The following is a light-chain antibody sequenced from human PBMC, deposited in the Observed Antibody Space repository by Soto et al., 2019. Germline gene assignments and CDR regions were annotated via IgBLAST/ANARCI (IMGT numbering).Light chain of an antibody. V-gene: IGLV2-14*03. CDR1: SSDIGGYNY. Sequence: QSALTQPASVSGSPGQSITISCTGTSSDIGGYNYVSWYQQHPGKAPKLMIYDVTNRPSGVSNRFSGSKSDNTASLTISGLQAEDEDDYYCSSYTTTSARVVFGGGTQLTVL. CDR3: SSYTTTSARVV. CDR2: DVT. J-gene: IGLJ2*01.